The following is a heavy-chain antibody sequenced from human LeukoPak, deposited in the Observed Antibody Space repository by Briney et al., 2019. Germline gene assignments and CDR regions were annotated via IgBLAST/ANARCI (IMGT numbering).Heavy chain of an antibody. D-gene: IGHD3-16*02. J-gene: IGHJ4*02. CDR1: GFTFSSYG. V-gene: IGHV3-30*03. CDR2: ISYDGSNK. CDR3: ASSDYVWGSYRYTFDY. Sequence: GGSLRLSCAASGFTFSSYGMHWVRQAPGKGLEWVAVISYDGSNKYYADSVKGRFTISRDNSKNTLYLQMNSLRAEDTAVYYCASSDYVWGSYRYTFDYWGQGTLVTVSS.